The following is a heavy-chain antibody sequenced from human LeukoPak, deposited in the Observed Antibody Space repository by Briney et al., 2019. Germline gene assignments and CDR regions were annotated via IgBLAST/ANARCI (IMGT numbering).Heavy chain of an antibody. CDR3: VRGKVLLWFGELLSTSNWFDP. V-gene: IGHV4-38-2*01. J-gene: IGHJ5*02. CDR1: GYSTSSGYY. Sequence: SETLSLTCAVSGYSTSSGYYWGWIRQPPGKGLEWIGSIYHSGSTYYNPSLKSRVTISVDTSKNQFSLKLSSVTAADTAVYYCVRGKVLLWFGELLSTSNWFDPWGQGTLVTVSS. D-gene: IGHD3-10*01. CDR2: IYHSGST.